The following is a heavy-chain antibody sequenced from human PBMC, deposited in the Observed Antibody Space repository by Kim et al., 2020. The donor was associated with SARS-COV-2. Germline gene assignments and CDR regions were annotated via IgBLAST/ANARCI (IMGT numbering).Heavy chain of an antibody. CDR3: ARSLLKSGSKAVDY. V-gene: IGHV3-74*01. D-gene: IGHD1-26*01. J-gene: IGHJ4*02. Sequence: DSVKGGFTISSDNANTTVYLQMNSMRAEDTAVYYCARSLLKSGSKAVDYWGQGTLVTVSS.